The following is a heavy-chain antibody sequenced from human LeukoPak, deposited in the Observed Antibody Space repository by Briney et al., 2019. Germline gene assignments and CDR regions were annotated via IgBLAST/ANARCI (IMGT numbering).Heavy chain of an antibody. CDR2: IYYSGST. V-gene: IGHV4-39*07. CDR1: GGSISSGSYY. J-gene: IGHJ5*02. Sequence: SETLSLTCTVSGGSISSGSYYWGWIRQPPGNGLESLGSIYYSGSTYYNPSLKSRATISVDTSKNQFSLKLSSVTAADTAVYYCARDSALGTDGNWFDPWGQGTLVTVSS. D-gene: IGHD5-24*01. CDR3: ARDSALGTDGNWFDP.